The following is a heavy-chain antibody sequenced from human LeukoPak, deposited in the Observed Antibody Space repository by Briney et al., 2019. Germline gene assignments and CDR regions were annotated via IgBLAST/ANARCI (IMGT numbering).Heavy chain of an antibody. CDR3: ARSAYSSSWYSIYGMDV. D-gene: IGHD6-13*01. Sequence: ASVKVSCKASGYTFTSYGISWVRQAPGQGLEWMGWINAYNGNTNYAQKLQGRVTMTTDTSTSTAYMELRSLRSDDTAVYYCARSAYSSSWYSIYGMDVWGQGTTVTVSS. CDR1: GYTFTSYG. V-gene: IGHV1-18*01. CDR2: INAYNGNT. J-gene: IGHJ6*02.